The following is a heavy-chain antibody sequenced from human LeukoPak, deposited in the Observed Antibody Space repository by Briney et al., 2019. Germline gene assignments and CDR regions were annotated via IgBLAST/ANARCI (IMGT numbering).Heavy chain of an antibody. D-gene: IGHD1-26*01. J-gene: IGHJ4*02. CDR3: AKDRHLLGTGSYYYFDL. CDR1: GFTFSSNN. V-gene: IGHV3-33*03. CDR2: IWYDGTNK. Sequence: GRSLRLSCASSGFTFSSNNMHWVRQAPGMGLEWVAAIWYDGTNKYYADSVKGRFTISRDNSKNTLFLQMNSLRAEDTAVYYCAKDRHLLGTGSYYYFDLWGQGTLVTVSS.